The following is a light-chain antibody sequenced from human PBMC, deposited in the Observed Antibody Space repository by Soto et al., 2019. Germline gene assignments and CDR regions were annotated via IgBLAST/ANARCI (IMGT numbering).Light chain of an antibody. CDR2: GAS. CDR1: QTVYSD. J-gene: IGKJ4*01. CDR3: QQYNSWLT. Sequence: EIVMTQSPASLSVSPGERATLSCRASQTVYSDLVWYQQKPGRAPRLLIYGASTRATGIPARFSGRGSGTEFAVTVSSPQSEDSAVYYCQQYNSWLTFGGGTKVES. V-gene: IGKV3-15*01.